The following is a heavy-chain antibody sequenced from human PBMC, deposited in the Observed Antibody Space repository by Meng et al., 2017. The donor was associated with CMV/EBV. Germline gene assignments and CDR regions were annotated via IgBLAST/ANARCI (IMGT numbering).Heavy chain of an antibody. D-gene: IGHD1-14*01. J-gene: IGHJ6*02. Sequence: GGSLRLSCAASGFTFSSYAMHWVRQAPGKGLEWVAVISYDGSNKYYADSVKGRFTISRDNSKNTLYLQMNSLRAEDTAVYYCARDLSSPASPQPAYGMDVWGQGTTVTVSS. CDR3: ARDLSSPASPQPAYGMDV. CDR1: GFTFSSYA. CDR2: ISYDGSNK. V-gene: IGHV3-30-3*01.